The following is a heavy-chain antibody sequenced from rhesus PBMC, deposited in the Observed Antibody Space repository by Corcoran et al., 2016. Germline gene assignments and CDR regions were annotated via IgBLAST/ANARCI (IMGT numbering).Heavy chain of an antibody. J-gene: IGHJ1*01. CDR3: VRDFTMIVVIGEF. Sequence: QVQLQESGPGLVKPSETLSLTCAVSGGSISSGYYYWSWIRQPPGKGLEWIGYITYSGSTSYNPSLKCRVTISSDTSKNQFSLKLSSVTAADTAVYYCVRDFTMIVVIGEFWGQGALVTVSS. D-gene: IGHD3-28*01. V-gene: IGHV4-122*02. CDR1: GGSISSGYYY. CDR2: ITYSGST.